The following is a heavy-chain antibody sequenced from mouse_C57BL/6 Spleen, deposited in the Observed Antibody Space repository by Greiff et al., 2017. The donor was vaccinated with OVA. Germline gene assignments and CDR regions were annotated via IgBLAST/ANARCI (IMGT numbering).Heavy chain of an antibody. V-gene: IGHV1-59*01. CDR3: ARGGYGYGEGLAY. CDR2: IDPSDSYT. J-gene: IGHJ3*01. CDR1: GYTFTSYW. Sequence: QVQLQQSGAELVRPGTSVKLSCKASGYTFTSYWMHWVKQRPGQGLEWIGVIDPSDSYTNYNQKFKGKATLTVDTSSSTAYMQLSSLTSEDSAVYYCARGGYGYGEGLAYWGQGTLVTVSA. D-gene: IGHD2-2*01.